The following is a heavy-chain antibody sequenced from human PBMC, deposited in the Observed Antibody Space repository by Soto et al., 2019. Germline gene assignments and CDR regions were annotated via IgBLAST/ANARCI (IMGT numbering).Heavy chain of an antibody. D-gene: IGHD3-3*01. V-gene: IGHV3-33*01. CDR1: GFTFSSYG. Sequence: PAGSLRLSCAASGFTFSSYGMHWVRQAPGKGLEWVAVIWYDGSNKYYADSVKGRFTISRDNSKNTLYLQMNSLRAEDTAVYYCARDWGITIFGVATYGMDVWGQGTTVTVSS. CDR3: ARDWGITIFGVATYGMDV. J-gene: IGHJ6*02. CDR2: IWYDGSNK.